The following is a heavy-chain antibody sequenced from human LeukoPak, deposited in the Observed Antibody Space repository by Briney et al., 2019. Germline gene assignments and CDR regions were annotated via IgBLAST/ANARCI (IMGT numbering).Heavy chain of an antibody. D-gene: IGHD4-23*01. CDR3: AKNFYGGNWGAYFDY. Sequence: GGSLRLSCAASGFTFSNAWMSWVRQAPGKGLEWVSSIFPSGGEIHYADSVRGRFTISRDNSKSTLSLQMNSLRAEDTAVYYCAKNFYGGNWGAYFDYWGQGTLVTVSS. J-gene: IGHJ4*02. V-gene: IGHV3-23*01. CDR2: IFPSGGEI. CDR1: GFTFSNAW.